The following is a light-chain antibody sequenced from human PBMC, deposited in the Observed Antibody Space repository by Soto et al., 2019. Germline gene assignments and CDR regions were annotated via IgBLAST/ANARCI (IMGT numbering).Light chain of an antibody. CDR3: QHSGT. CDR1: QSISSW. Sequence: DIQMTQSPSTLSASVGDRVTITCRASQSISSWLAWYQQKPGKAPNLLIYDASSLESGGPSRFSGSGSGTEFTLTISSLQPYDFANYYCQHSGTFGPGTKVDIK. CDR2: DAS. V-gene: IGKV1-5*01. J-gene: IGKJ3*01.